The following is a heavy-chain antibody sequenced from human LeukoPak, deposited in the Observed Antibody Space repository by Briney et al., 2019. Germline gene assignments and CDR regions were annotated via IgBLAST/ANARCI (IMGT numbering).Heavy chain of an antibody. CDR2: INPSGGRT. Sequence: ASVKVSCKASGYTFTNYYIHWVRQAPGQGLEWMGMINPSGGRTTYAKKFQGRVTMTRDTSTNTVYTELSSLRSEDTAVCYCARGDRATVTLYWGHGTLVTVSS. D-gene: IGHD4-17*01. J-gene: IGHJ4*01. V-gene: IGHV1-46*01. CDR3: ARGDRATVTLY. CDR1: GYTFTNYY.